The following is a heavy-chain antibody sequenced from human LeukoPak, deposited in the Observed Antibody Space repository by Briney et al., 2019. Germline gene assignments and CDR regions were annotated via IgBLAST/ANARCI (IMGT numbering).Heavy chain of an antibody. D-gene: IGHD5-12*01. CDR3: ARDSFVATGGLGY. CDR1: GFTFSNAW. CDR2: ISSSSSYI. Sequence: GGSLRLSCAASGFTFSNAWMSWVRQAPGKGLEWVSSISSSSSYIYYADSVKGRFTISRDNAKNSLYLQMSSLRAEDTAVYYCARDSFVATGGLGYWGQGTLATVSS. J-gene: IGHJ4*02. V-gene: IGHV3-21*01.